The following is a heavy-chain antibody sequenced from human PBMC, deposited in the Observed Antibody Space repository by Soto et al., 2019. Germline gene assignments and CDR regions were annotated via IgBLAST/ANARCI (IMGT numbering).Heavy chain of an antibody. CDR3: ATSGLELLGY. V-gene: IGHV1-24*01. Sequence: ASVKVSCKVSGYTLTELSMHWVRQAPGKGLEXXGXXDXXXXXTXXAQKFQGRVTMTEDTSTDTAYMELSSLRSEDTAVYYCATSGLELLGYWGQGTLVTVSS. D-gene: IGHD1-7*01. CDR2: XDXXXXXT. J-gene: IGHJ4*02. CDR1: GYTLTELS.